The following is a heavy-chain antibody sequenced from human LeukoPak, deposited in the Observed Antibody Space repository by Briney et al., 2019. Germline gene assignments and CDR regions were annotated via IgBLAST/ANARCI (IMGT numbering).Heavy chain of an antibody. CDR2: INAGNGNT. CDR1: GYTFTSYA. D-gene: IGHD6-13*01. Sequence: GASVKVSCKASGYTFTSYAMHWVRQDPGQRLEWMGWINAGNGNTKYSQKFQDRVTMTTDTPTSTAYMELRSLRSDDTAVYYCARAIAACDYWGQGTLVTVSS. J-gene: IGHJ4*02. CDR3: ARAIAACDY. V-gene: IGHV1-3*01.